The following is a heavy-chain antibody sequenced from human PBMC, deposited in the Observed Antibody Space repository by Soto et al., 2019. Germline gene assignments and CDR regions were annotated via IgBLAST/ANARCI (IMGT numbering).Heavy chain of an antibody. V-gene: IGHV1-3*01. Sequence: QVQLVQSGAEVKKPGASVKVSCKASGYTFTSYAMHWVRQAPGQRLEWMGWINAGNGNTKYSQKFQGRVTITRDTSASTAYMELSSLRSDDTAVYYCAGDHYQGTVRFDYWGQGTLVTVSS. D-gene: IGHD4-4*01. CDR2: INAGNGNT. CDR1: GYTFTSYA. CDR3: AGDHYQGTVRFDY. J-gene: IGHJ4*02.